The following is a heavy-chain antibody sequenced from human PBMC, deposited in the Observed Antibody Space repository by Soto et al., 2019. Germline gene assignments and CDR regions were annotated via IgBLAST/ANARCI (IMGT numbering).Heavy chain of an antibody. CDR3: ARDGWGASGMGDAFDI. D-gene: IGHD3-16*01. CDR1: GYTFTGYY. V-gene: IGHV1-2*04. J-gene: IGHJ3*02. Sequence: ASVKVSCKASGYTFTGYYMHWVRQAPGQGLEWMGWINPNSGGTNYAQKFQGWVTMTRDTSISTAYMELSRLRSDDTAVYYCARDGWGASGMGDAFDIWGQGTMVTVSS. CDR2: INPNSGGT.